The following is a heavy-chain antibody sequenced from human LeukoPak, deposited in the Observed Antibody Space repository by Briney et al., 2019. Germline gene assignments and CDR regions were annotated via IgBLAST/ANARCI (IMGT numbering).Heavy chain of an antibody. V-gene: IGHV1-69*05. Sequence: SVKVSCKASGGTFSSYAISWVRQAPGQGLEWMGGIIPIFGTANYAQKFQGRVTITTDESTSTAYMELSSLRSEDTAVYYCATPSYDILTGYLRWHAFDIWGQGTMVTVSS. D-gene: IGHD3-9*01. CDR2: IIPIFGTA. CDR3: ATPSYDILTGYLRWHAFDI. CDR1: GGTFSSYA. J-gene: IGHJ3*02.